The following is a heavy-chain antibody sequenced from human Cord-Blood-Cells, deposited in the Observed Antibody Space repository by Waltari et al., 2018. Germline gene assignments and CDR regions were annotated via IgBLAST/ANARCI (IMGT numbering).Heavy chain of an antibody. J-gene: IGHJ3*02. CDR1: GGSLSSCGYY. CDR3: AGDRDQYSGYDCAFDI. D-gene: IGHD5-12*01. V-gene: IGHV4-31*03. Sequence: QVQLQESGPGLVKPSQTLSLTCTVSGGSLSSCGYYWSWIRQHPGKGLEWIGYIYYSGSTYYNPSLKSRVTISVDTSKNQFSLKLSSVAAADTAVYYCAGDRDQYSGYDCAFDIWGQGTMVTVSS. CDR2: IYYSGST.